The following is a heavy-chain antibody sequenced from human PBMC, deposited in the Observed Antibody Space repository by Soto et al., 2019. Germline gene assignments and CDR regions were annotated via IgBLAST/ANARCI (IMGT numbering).Heavy chain of an antibody. D-gene: IGHD6-19*01. Sequence: EVQLVESAGALVQRGGSLTLSCAASGFRFSIYSMNWVRQAPGKGLEWSAYITSDTKTIKYAESVKGRFTISRDNAKNSVYLQMDNLSDEDTAVYYCARSVEGHFDYWGQGTVVTVSS. J-gene: IGHJ4*02. CDR3: ARSVEGHFDY. CDR1: GFRFSIYS. V-gene: IGHV3-48*02. CDR2: ITSDTKTI.